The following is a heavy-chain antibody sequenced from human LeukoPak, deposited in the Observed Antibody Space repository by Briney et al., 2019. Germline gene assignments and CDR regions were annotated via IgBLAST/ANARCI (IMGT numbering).Heavy chain of an antibody. D-gene: IGHD3-22*01. CDR2: ISWNSGSI. V-gene: IGHV3-9*01. Sequence: GRSLRLSCATSGFTFDDYAMPWVRHAPGKGLEWVSGISWNSGSIGYADSVKGRFTISRDNSKNTLYLQMNSLRAEDTAVYYCARDQVYYYDSSGYWKDAFDIWGQGTMVTVSS. J-gene: IGHJ3*02. CDR1: GFTFDDYA. CDR3: ARDQVYYYDSSGYWKDAFDI.